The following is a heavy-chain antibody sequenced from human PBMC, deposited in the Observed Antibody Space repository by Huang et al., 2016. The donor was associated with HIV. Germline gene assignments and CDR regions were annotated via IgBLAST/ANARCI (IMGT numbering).Heavy chain of an antibody. CDR2: VDPEIGET. CDR1: EYTLTELA. Sequence: QVQLVQSRAEVKKPGASVKVSCKVSEYTLTELAIHWVRQPPGKGLEWMGDVDPEIGETIYAQKFQGRVTMTEDTSTETAVMELSGLRPEDTAVYYCATGFDVFFDFWGQGTLVTVSS. D-gene: IGHD3-9*01. J-gene: IGHJ4*02. V-gene: IGHV1-24*01. CDR3: ATGFDVFFDF.